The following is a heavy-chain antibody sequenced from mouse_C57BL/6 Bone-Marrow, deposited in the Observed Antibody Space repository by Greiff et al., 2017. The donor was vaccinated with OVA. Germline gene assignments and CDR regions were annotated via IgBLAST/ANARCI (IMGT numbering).Heavy chain of an antibody. V-gene: IGHV1-76*01. CDR1: GYTFTDYY. J-gene: IGHJ4*01. D-gene: IGHD1-1*02. Sequence: QVQLQQSGAELVRPGASVTLSCKASGYTFTDYYINWVKQRPGQGLEWIARIYPGSGNTYYNEKFKGKATLTAEKSSSTAYMQLSSLTSEDSAVYFCARKGGGYAMDYWGQGTSVTVSS. CDR2: IYPGSGNT. CDR3: ARKGGGYAMDY.